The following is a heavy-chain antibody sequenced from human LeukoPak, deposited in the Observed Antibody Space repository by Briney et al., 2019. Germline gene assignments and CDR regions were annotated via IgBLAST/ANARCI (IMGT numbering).Heavy chain of an antibody. CDR1: GGSISSGGYS. J-gene: IGHJ5*02. CDR3: AREGYYDSSGYNWFDP. CDR2: IYHSGST. D-gene: IGHD3-22*01. Sequence: SETLSLTCAVSGGSISSGGYSWSWIRQPPGKGLEWIGYIYHSGSTYYNPSLKSRVTISVDRSKNQFSLKLSSVTAADTAVYYCAREGYYDSSGYNWFDPWGQGTLVTVSS. V-gene: IGHV4-30-2*01.